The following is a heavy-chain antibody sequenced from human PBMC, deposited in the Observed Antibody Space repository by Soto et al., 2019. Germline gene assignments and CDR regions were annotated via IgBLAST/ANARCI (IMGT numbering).Heavy chain of an antibody. CDR2: IGGTSNVI. CDR1: GFIFSANY. Sequence: GGSLRLSCEASGFIFSANYMTWIRQAPGKGLEWVSYIGGTSNVIYYADSVEGRFTISRDNAKNSLYLQMNSLRAEDTAVYYCARVGLSAADFDYWGQGALVTVSS. V-gene: IGHV3-11*01. D-gene: IGHD6-25*01. CDR3: ARVGLSAADFDY. J-gene: IGHJ4*02.